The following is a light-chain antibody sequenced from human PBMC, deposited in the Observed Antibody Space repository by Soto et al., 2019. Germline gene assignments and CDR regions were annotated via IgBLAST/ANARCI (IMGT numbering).Light chain of an antibody. CDR3: QSYDSSLSRV. V-gene: IGLV1-40*01. J-gene: IGLJ2*01. CDR2: GNS. CDR1: SSNIGAGYD. Sequence: QSVLTQPPSASGAPGQRVTISCTGSSSNIGAGYDVHWYQQLPGTAPKLLIYGNSNRPSGVPDRFSGSKSGSSASLAITGLQAEDETDYYCQSYDSSLSRVFGGGTKLTLL.